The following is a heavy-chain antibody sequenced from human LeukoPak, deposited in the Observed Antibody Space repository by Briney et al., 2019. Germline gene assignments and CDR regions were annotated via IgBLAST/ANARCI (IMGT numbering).Heavy chain of an antibody. Sequence: GSLRLSCAASGFTFSSYAMSWVRQAPGKGLEWIGEINHSGSTNYNPSLKSRVTISVDTSKNQFSLKLSSVTAADTAVYYCARDSYDYGGNSELWYFDLWGRGTLVTVSS. CDR3: ARDSYDYGGNSELWYFDL. CDR2: INHSGST. CDR1: GFTFSSYA. V-gene: IGHV4-34*01. J-gene: IGHJ2*01. D-gene: IGHD4-23*01.